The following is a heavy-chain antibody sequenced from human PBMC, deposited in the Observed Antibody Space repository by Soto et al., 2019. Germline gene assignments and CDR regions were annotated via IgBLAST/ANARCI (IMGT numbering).Heavy chain of an antibody. Sequence: ASVKVSCKASGYTFTSYGISWVRQAPGQGLEWMGWISAYNGNTNYAQKLQGRVTMTTDTSTSTAYMELRSLRSDDTAVYYCARGDCTNGVCYNFDYWGQGTLVTVSS. CDR2: ISAYNGNT. J-gene: IGHJ4*02. CDR3: ARGDCTNGVCYNFDY. D-gene: IGHD2-8*01. CDR1: GYTFTSYG. V-gene: IGHV1-18*01.